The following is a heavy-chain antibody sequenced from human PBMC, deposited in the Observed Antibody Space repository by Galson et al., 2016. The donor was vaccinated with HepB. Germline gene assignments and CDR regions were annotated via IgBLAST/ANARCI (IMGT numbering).Heavy chain of an antibody. Sequence: SVKVSCKASGYTFTNYGINWVRQAPGQGLEWMGWISGYSGHTNYAQKLQGRVTMTTDTSTNTAYMELRSLRSDDTAVYYCARDRSSRWELPRGFDYWGQGTLVTVSS. CDR1: GYTFTNYG. CDR2: ISGYSGHT. J-gene: IGHJ4*02. CDR3: ARDRSSRWELPRGFDY. D-gene: IGHD1-26*01. V-gene: IGHV1-18*01.